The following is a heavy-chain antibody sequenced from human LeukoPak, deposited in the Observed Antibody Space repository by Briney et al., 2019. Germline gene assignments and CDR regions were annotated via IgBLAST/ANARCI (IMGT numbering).Heavy chain of an antibody. CDR3: AAYIVHGY. CDR1: GFTFSSYA. CDR2: ISYDGSNK. V-gene: IGHV3-30-3*01. Sequence: PGGSLRLSCAASGFTFSSYAMHWVHQAPGKGLEWVAVISYDGSNKYYADSVKGRFTISRDNSKNTLYLQMNSLRVEDTAVYYCAAYIVHGYWGQGTLVTVSS. D-gene: IGHD2-15*01. J-gene: IGHJ4*02.